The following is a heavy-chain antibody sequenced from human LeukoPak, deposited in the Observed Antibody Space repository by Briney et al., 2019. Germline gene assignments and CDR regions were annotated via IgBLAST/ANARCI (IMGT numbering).Heavy chain of an antibody. CDR2: ISGSGGST. V-gene: IGHV3-23*01. CDR1: GFTFSSYA. CDR3: ARDKTYCSSPSCSLDY. D-gene: IGHD2-2*01. Sequence: GGSLRLSCAASGFTFSSYAMSWVRQAPGKGLEWVSAISGSGGSTYYADSVKGRFTISRDDAQNSLYLQMNSLRADDTAVYYCARDKTYCSSPSCSLDYWGQGTLVTVSS. J-gene: IGHJ4*02.